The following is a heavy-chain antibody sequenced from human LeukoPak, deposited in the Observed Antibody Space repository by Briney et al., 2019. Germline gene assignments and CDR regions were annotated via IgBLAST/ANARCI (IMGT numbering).Heavy chain of an antibody. V-gene: IGHV1-18*01. D-gene: IGHD1-20*01. CDR2: IDTNKGNT. CDR3: ARKGCFDNCYLFDY. J-gene: IGHJ4*02. Sequence: GASVKVSCKASGYTFSTYGINWVRQAPGQGLEWMGWIDTNKGNTNYAQKFQGRVTMTRDTSTSTAYMELRSLGSDDTAVYYCARKGCFDNCYLFDYWGQGTLVTVSS. CDR1: GYTFSTYG.